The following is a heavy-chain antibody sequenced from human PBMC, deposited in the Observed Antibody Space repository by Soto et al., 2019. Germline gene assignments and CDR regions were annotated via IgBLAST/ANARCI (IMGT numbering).Heavy chain of an antibody. Sequence: PSETLSLTCTVSGGSISSSSYYWGWIRQPPGKGLEWIGSIYYSGSTYYNPSLKSRVTISVDTSKNQFSLKLSSVTAADTAVHYCARQSAAGIYYYYYYGMDVCGQGTTVT. CDR3: ARQSAAGIYYYYYYGMDV. CDR2: IYYSGST. V-gene: IGHV4-39*01. J-gene: IGHJ6*02. CDR1: GGSISSSSYY. D-gene: IGHD6-13*01.